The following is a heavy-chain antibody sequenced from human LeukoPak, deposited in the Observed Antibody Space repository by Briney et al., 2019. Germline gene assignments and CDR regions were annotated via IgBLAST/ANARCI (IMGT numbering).Heavy chain of an antibody. V-gene: IGHV1-18*01. J-gene: IGHJ3*02. D-gene: IGHD2-21*02. CDR1: GYTFTSYG. CDR2: ISAYNGNT. CDR3: ARDSYCGGDCYPNAFDI. Sequence: GASVKVSCKASGYTFTSYGISWVRQAPGQGLEWMGWISAYNGNTNYAQKLQGRVTMTTDTSTSTAYMELRSLRSDDTAVYYCARDSYCGGDCYPNAFDIWGQGTMVTVSS.